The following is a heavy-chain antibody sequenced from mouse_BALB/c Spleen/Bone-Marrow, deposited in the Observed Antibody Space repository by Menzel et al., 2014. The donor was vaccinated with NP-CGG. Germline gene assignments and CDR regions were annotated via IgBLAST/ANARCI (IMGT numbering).Heavy chain of an antibody. CDR1: GFNIKDTY. CDR3: ASYYYGSAWFAY. CDR2: IDPANGNT. V-gene: IGHV14-3*02. D-gene: IGHD1-1*01. J-gene: IGHJ3*01. Sequence: EVQLVESGAELVKPGASVKSSCTASGFNIKDTYMHWVKQRPEQGLEWIGRIDPANGNTKYDPKFQGKATITADTSSNTAYLQLSSLTSEDTAVYYCASYYYGSAWFAYWGQGTLVTVSA.